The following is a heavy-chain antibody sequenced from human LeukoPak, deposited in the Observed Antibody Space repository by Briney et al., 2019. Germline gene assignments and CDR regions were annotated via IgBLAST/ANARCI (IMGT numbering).Heavy chain of an antibody. D-gene: IGHD3-10*01. V-gene: IGHV1-8*01. CDR2: MNPNSGNT. CDR1: GYTFTSYD. CDR3: ARGQELWFGETIYMDV. J-gene: IGHJ6*03. Sequence: WASVKVSCKASGYTFTSYDINWVRQATGQGLEWMGWMNPNSGNTGYAQKFQGRVTMTRNTSISTAYMELSSLRSEDTAVYYCARGQELWFGETIYMDVWGKGTTVTVSS.